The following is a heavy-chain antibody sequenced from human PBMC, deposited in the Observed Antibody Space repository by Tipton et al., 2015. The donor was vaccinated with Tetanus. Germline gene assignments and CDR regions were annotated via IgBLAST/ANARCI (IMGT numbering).Heavy chain of an antibody. D-gene: IGHD1-26*01. V-gene: IGHV3-48*04. CDR1: GFPFSAYN. J-gene: IGHJ5*02. CDR2: ISWDSGSI. Sequence: SLRLSCAASGFPFSAYNMNWVRQAPGKGLEWVSSISWDSGSIVYADSVKGRFSISRDNAENSLYLQMNSLRADDTALYYCAREGSSGWFDPWGRGTLVTVSS. CDR3: AREGSSGWFDP.